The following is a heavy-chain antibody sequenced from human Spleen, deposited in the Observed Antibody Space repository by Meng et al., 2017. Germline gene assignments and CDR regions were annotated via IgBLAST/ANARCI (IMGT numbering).Heavy chain of an antibody. CDR1: GYTYTHYQ. Sequence: QVQLVQSGAEVKKPGASVKVSCKASGYTYTHYQMDWVRQAPGQGLEWMGWVSTYKGNTKYVQKFQGRVTMTTERSTSTVYMELRNLRSDDTAFYYCARDRQYSLVSWGQGTLVTVSS. V-gene: IGHV1-18*01. J-gene: IGHJ4*02. CDR2: VSTYKGNT. CDR3: ARDRQYSLVS. D-gene: IGHD6-6*01.